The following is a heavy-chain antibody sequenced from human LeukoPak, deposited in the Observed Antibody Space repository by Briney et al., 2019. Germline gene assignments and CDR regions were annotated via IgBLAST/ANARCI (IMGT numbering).Heavy chain of an antibody. CDR1: GYTFTSYW. D-gene: IGHD6-13*01. CDR2: IYPGDSDT. J-gene: IGHJ3*01. Sequence: PGESLKISCKGSGYTFTSYWIGWVLQMPGKGLEWMGIIYPGDSDTRYSPSFQGRVTISADKSINTAYLQWSSLKAADTAMYYCATTAQSIGAAGYDDFDLWGQGPMVTVSS. CDR3: ATTAQSIGAAGYDDFDL. V-gene: IGHV5-51*01.